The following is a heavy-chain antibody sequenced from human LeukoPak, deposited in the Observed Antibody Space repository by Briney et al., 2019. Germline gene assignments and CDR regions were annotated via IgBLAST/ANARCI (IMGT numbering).Heavy chain of an antibody. V-gene: IGHV4-59*01. D-gene: IGHD3-22*01. J-gene: IGHJ4*02. CDR2: MYYSGST. Sequence: SETLSLTCTVSGGSITSYYWSWIRQPPAKGLEWIGYMYYSGSTNYNPSLKSRVTISEDTSKNQFSLRLSSVTAADTAVYYCARRDGSGYYGYYFDHWGQGTLVTVSS. CDR3: ARRDGSGYYGYYFDH. CDR1: GGSITSYY.